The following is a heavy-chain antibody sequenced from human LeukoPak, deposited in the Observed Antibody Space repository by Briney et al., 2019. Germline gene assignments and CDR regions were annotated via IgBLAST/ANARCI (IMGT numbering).Heavy chain of an antibody. J-gene: IGHJ4*02. Sequence: SETLSLTCTVSGGSISSSSYYWGWIRQPPGMGLEWIGSIYYSGSTYYNPSLKSRVTISVDTSKNQFSLKLSSVTAADTAVYYCARHWRWLQSFDYWGQGTLVTVSS. CDR3: ARHWRWLQSFDY. CDR2: IYYSGST. CDR1: GGSISSSSYY. V-gene: IGHV4-39*01. D-gene: IGHD5-24*01.